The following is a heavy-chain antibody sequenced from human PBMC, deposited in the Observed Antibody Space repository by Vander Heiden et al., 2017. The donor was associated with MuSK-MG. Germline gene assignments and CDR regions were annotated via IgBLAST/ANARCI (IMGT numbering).Heavy chain of an antibody. CDR2: SYYSGST. Sequence: QLQLQESCPGLVKPSETLSLTCTVPGGSISSSSYYWCWIRPPPGKGLEWMGSSYYSGSTYYNPARKRRVTISVDTSKNQCALKLSSVTAAETDVYYCARNAVSSSSGWYYFDYWGQGTLVTVSS. D-gene: IGHD6-19*01. J-gene: IGHJ4*02. CDR1: GGSISSSSYY. CDR3: ARNAVSSSSGWYYFDY. V-gene: IGHV4-39*01.